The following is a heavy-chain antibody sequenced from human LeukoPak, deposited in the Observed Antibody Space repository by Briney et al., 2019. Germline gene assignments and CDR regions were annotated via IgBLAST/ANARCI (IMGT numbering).Heavy chain of an antibody. V-gene: IGHV3-30*02. CDR3: AKDPDLGYCSSTSCSFL. Sequence: GGSLRLSCAASGFTFSSYGMHWVRQAPGKGLEWVAFIRYDGSNKYYADSVKGRFTISRDNSKNTLYLQMNSLRAEDTAVYYCAKDPDLGYCSSTSCSFLWGQGTMVTVSS. J-gene: IGHJ3*01. D-gene: IGHD2-2*01. CDR1: GFTFSSYG. CDR2: IRYDGSNK.